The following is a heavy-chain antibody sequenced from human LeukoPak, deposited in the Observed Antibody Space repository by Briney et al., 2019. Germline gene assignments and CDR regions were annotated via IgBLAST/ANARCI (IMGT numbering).Heavy chain of an antibody. J-gene: IGHJ5*02. V-gene: IGHV3-23*01. CDR3: ARGYGDNYGYSYNWFGP. D-gene: IGHD5-18*01. Sequence: PGGSLRLSCAASGFTLSRYAMSWVRQAPGKGLEWVSAISGSGGSTYYADSVKGRFTISRDNSKNTLYLQMNSLRAEDTAVYYCARGYGDNYGYSYNWFGPWGQGTLVTVSS. CDR2: ISGSGGST. CDR1: GFTLSRYA.